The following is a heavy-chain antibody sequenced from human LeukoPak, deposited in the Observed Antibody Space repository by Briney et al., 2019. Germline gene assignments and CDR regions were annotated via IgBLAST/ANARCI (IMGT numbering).Heavy chain of an antibody. CDR1: GFTFSSYA. Sequence: PGGSLRLSCAASGFTFSSYAMHWVRQAPGKGLEYVSAISSNGGSTYYANSVKGRFTISRDNSKNTLYLQMGSLRAEDMAVYYCARDLNDYGDYEILDYWGRGTLVTVSS. J-gene: IGHJ4*02. D-gene: IGHD4-17*01. CDR2: ISSNGGST. V-gene: IGHV3-64*01. CDR3: ARDLNDYGDYEILDY.